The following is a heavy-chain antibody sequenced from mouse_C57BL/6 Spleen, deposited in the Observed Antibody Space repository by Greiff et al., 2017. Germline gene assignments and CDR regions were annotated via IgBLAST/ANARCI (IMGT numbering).Heavy chain of an antibody. D-gene: IGHD2-10*02. CDR1: GYTFTDYE. V-gene: IGHV1-15*01. J-gene: IGHJ3*01. Sequence: QVQLKQSGAELVRPGASVTLSCKASGYTFTDYEMHWVKQTPVHGLEWIGAIDPETGGTAYNQKFKGKAILTADKSSSTAYMELRSLTSEDSAVYYCTREGYGNPFAYWGQGTLVTVSA. CDR2: IDPETGGT. CDR3: TREGYGNPFAY.